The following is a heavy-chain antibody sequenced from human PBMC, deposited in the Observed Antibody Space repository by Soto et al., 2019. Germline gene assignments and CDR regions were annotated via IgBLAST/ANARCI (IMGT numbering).Heavy chain of an antibody. V-gene: IGHV1-69*13. CDR3: ARTPRYGSGMNYYYYGMDV. CDR1: GGTFSSYS. CDR2: IIPIFGTA. D-gene: IGHD3-10*01. Sequence: SVKVSCKASGGTFSSYSISWVRQAPGQGLEWMGGIIPIFGTANYAQKFQGRVTITADESTSTAYMELSSLRSEDTAVYYCARTPRYGSGMNYYYYGMDVWGQGTTVTVSS. J-gene: IGHJ6*02.